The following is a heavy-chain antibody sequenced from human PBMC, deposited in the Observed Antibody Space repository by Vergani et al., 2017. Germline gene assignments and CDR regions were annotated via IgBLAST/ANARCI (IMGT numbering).Heavy chain of an antibody. D-gene: IGHD1-7*01. CDR2: IGTAGDT. CDR3: ASLRTGTTDY. Sequence: EVQLVESGGGLVQPGGSLRLSCAASGFTFSSYDMHWVRQATGKGLEWVSAIGTAGDTYYPGSVKGRFTISRDNAKNSLYLQMNSLRAEDTAVYYCASLRTGTTDYWGQGTLVTVSS. V-gene: IGHV3-13*01. J-gene: IGHJ4*02. CDR1: GFTFSSYD.